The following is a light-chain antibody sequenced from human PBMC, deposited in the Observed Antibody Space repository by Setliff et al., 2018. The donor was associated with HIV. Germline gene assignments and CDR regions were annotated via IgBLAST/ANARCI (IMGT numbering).Light chain of an antibody. CDR3: SSYTTTLEGAT. CDR2: EVT. J-gene: IGLJ2*01. V-gene: IGLV2-8*01. CDR1: SSDVGGFNY. Sequence: QSALTQPPSASGSPGQSVTISCTGTSSDVGGFNYVSWYQQHPDKAPKLLIYEVTKRPSGVPDRFSGSKSGNTASLTVPGLQAEDEADYYCSSYTTTLEGATFGGGTKVTVL.